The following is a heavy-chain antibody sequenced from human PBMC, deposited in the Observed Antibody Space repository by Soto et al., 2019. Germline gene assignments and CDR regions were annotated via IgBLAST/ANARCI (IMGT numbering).Heavy chain of an antibody. D-gene: IGHD1-26*01. CDR3: ARDGGRHSGGIDY. CDR2: IIPIFGTA. Sequence: QVQLVQSGAEVKKPGSSVKVSCKASGGTFSSYSINWVRQAPGQGLEWMGEIIPIFGTANYAQKFQGRVTITADESTRTAYMELSSLRAEDTAGYYCARDGGRHSGGIDYWGQGTLVTVSS. CDR1: GGTFSSYS. J-gene: IGHJ4*02. V-gene: IGHV1-69*01.